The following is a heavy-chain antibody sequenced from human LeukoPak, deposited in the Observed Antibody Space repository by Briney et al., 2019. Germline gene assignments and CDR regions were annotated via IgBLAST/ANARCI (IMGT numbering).Heavy chain of an antibody. Sequence: PGGSLRLSCAASGFSFSSYGMHWVRLAPGRGLEWVAFIPRDGSYEKYADSVKGRFTISRDNSKNTLYLQMNSLRAEDTAVYYCARDRGLGYFDYWGQGTLVTVSS. CDR2: IPRDGSYE. V-gene: IGHV3-30*02. D-gene: IGHD3-16*01. CDR3: ARDRGLGYFDY. CDR1: GFSFSSYG. J-gene: IGHJ4*02.